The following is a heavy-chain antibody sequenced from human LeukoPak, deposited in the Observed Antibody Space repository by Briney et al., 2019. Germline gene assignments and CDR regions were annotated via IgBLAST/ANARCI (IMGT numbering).Heavy chain of an antibody. J-gene: IGHJ4*02. CDR2: VHVSGAS. V-gene: IGHV4-4*03. CDR1: GGSILTTNW. CDR3: TRESGAFSPFGF. Sequence: PRGTLSFTCAVSGGSILTTNWWSWVRQPPGKGLEWIGEVHVSGASNYNPSLKGRVNMSIDKSKNQLSLELTSVTAADTAIYYCTRESGAFSPFGFWGQGTLVTVSS. D-gene: IGHD1-26*01.